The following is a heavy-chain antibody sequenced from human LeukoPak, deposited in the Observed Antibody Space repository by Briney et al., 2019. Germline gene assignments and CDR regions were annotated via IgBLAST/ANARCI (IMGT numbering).Heavy chain of an antibody. CDR1: GSSFTSYW. J-gene: IGHJ4*02. CDR2: IYPGDSDT. D-gene: IGHD2-2*01. Sequence: GASLKISCQGFGSSFTSYWIAWVRQLPGKGLEWMGIIYPGDSDTRYSPSFQGQVTISGDKSISTVYLQWSSLKASDTAMYYCARVDLYCSSTSCYSFDYWGQGTLVTVSS. V-gene: IGHV5-51*01. CDR3: ARVDLYCSSTSCYSFDY.